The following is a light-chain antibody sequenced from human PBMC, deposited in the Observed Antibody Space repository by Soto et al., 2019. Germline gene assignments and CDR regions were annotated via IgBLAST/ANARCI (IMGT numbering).Light chain of an antibody. J-gene: IGKJ5*01. Sequence: EIGMTQSPGTLSVSPGERATLSCRSSQSVSSNLAWYQQTPGQAPRLILYVASTRATGIPARFSGSGSGTEFTLTINILQSEDFAVYYCQQYNNWPLTVGQGTRLEIK. CDR1: QSVSSN. CDR3: QQYNNWPLT. CDR2: VAS. V-gene: IGKV3-15*01.